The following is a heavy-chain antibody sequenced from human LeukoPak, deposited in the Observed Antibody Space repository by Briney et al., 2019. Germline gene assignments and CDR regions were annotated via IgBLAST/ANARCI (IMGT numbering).Heavy chain of an antibody. J-gene: IGHJ4*02. Sequence: SETLSLTCTVSGGSISSSSYYWDWIRQPPGKGLEWIGSIYYSGSTYYNPSLKSRVTISVDTSKNQFSLKLSSVTAADTAVYYCAREYCSSTSCYTFFDYWGQGTLVTVSS. CDR1: GGSISSSSYY. CDR3: AREYCSSTSCYTFFDY. D-gene: IGHD2-2*02. CDR2: IYYSGST. V-gene: IGHV4-39*07.